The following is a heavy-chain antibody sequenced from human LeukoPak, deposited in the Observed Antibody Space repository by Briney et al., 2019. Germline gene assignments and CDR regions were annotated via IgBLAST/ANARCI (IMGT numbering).Heavy chain of an antibody. J-gene: IGHJ6*03. D-gene: IGHD3-3*01. CDR2: INLTGDT. Sequence: SSETLSLTWAVDGGSFRNFYWSLIRQTPEKGLDWIGDINLTGDTNYNPSLTDYNPSLKSRVTISVDSSKSELSLKVSSVTAADTGVYYCARVRHDPLEYGYYMDVWGKGTTVTVSS. V-gene: IGHV4-34*01. CDR3: ARVRHDPLEYGYYMDV. CDR1: GGSFRNFY.